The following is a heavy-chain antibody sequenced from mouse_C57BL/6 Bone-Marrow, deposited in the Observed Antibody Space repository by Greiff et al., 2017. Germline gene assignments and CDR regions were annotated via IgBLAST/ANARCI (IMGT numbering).Heavy chain of an antibody. Sequence: EVMLVESGGGLVKPGGSLKLSCAASGFTFSSYAMSWVRQTPEKRLGWVATISDGGSYTYYPDNVKGRFTISRDNAKNNLDLQMSHLKSEDTAMYYCARENGRYYYAMDYWGQGTSGTVSS. CDR2: ISDGGSYT. V-gene: IGHV5-4*01. CDR1: GFTFSSYA. CDR3: ARENGRYYYAMDY. D-gene: IGHD1-1*01. J-gene: IGHJ4*01.